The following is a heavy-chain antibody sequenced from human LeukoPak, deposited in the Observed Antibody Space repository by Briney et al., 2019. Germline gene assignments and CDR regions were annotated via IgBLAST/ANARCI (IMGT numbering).Heavy chain of an antibody. D-gene: IGHD5-12*01. CDR2: IYYSGGT. J-gene: IGHJ6*03. V-gene: IGHV4-31*03. CDR3: ARESGGPERYYMDV. Sequence: SETLSLTCTVSGGSISSGGYYWSWIRQHPGKGLEWIGYIYYSGGTYYNPSLKSRVTISVDTSKNQFSLKLSSVTAADTAVYYCARESGGPERYYMDVWGKGTTVTVSS. CDR1: GGSISSGGYY.